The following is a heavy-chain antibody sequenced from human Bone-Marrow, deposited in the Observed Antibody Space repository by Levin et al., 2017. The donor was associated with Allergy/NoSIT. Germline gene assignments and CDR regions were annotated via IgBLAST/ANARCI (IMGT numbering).Heavy chain of an antibody. V-gene: IGHV4-59*01. CDR1: GGSISSYY. CDR2: IYYSGST. D-gene: IGHD6-6*01. J-gene: IGHJ4*02. CDR3: AGESGSIAARPNVGGYLDS. Sequence: SETLSLTCTVSGGSISSYYWSWIRQPPGKGLEWIGYIYYSGSTNYNPSLKSRVTISVDTSKNQFSLKLSSVTAADTAVYYWAGESGSIAARPNVGGYLDSWGQGTLVTVSS.